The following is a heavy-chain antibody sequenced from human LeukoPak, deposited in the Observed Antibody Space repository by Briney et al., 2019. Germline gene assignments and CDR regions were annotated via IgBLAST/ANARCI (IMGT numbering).Heavy chain of an antibody. V-gene: IGHV1-2*02. Sequence: ASVKVSCKASGYTFTDYYMHWVRQAPGQGLEWMGWINPNSGGTNYAQKFQGRVTMTRDTSISTAYMELSRLRSDDTAVYYCARVGPPSDTGYVAFDIWGQGTMVTVSS. CDR2: INPNSGGT. CDR1: GYTFTDYY. D-gene: IGHD3-9*01. CDR3: ARVGPPSDTGYVAFDI. J-gene: IGHJ3*02.